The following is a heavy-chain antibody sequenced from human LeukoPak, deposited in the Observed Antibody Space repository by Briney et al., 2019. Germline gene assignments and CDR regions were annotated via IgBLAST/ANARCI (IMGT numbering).Heavy chain of an antibody. CDR3: AANSYGTPYFDY. Sequence: GRSLRLSCAASGFTFSSCRMSWVRQAPGKGMEWDSSISSSSSYIYYADSVKGRFTISRDNAKNSLYLQMNSLRAEDTAVYYCAANSYGTPYFDYWGQGTLVTVSS. D-gene: IGHD5-18*01. CDR2: ISSSSSYI. J-gene: IGHJ4*02. CDR1: GFTFSSCR. V-gene: IGHV3-21*01.